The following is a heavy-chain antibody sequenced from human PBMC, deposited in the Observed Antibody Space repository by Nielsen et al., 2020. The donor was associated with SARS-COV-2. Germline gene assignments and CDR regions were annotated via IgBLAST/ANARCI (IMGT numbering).Heavy chain of an antibody. D-gene: IGHD2-8*01. CDR1: GLTFSTYS. CDR2: ISSSGSYI. J-gene: IGHJ4*02. V-gene: IGHV3-21*01. CDR3: ATDQYCPNGICSSGGRDY. Sequence: GGSLRLSCAASGLTFSTYSMMWVRQAPGKGLEWVSHISSSGSYIYYADSVKGRFTISRDNAKNSVYLQMNGLRAEDTAVYYCATDQYCPNGICSSGGRDYWGQGTLVAVSS.